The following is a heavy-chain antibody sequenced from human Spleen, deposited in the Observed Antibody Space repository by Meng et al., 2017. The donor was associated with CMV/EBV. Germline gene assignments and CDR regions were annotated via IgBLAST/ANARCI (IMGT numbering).Heavy chain of an antibody. Sequence: SGFTFSSYGMHWVRQAPGKGLEWVAVIWYDGSNKYYGDSVKGRFTISRDNSKNTLYLQMNSLRAEDTAVYYCAKDRGLYSSTFNWFDPWGQGTLVTVSS. V-gene: IGHV3-33*06. CDR2: IWYDGSNK. J-gene: IGHJ5*02. D-gene: IGHD6-13*01. CDR3: AKDRGLYSSTFNWFDP. CDR1: GFTFSSYG.